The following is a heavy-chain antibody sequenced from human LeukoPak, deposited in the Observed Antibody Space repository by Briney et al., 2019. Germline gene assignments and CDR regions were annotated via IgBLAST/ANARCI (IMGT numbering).Heavy chain of an antibody. V-gene: IGHV3-30*02. Sequence: GGSLRLSCAASGFTFINYGMHWVRQAPGKGLEWVAFIQYSGNNKYYADSVKGRFSVSRDNTKNTFHLQMNSLRAEDTAIYYCAKLQTAVVPAATLGFDSWGQGTLVTVSS. CDR3: AKLQTAVVPAATLGFDS. J-gene: IGHJ4*02. CDR1: GFTFINYG. CDR2: IQYSGNNK. D-gene: IGHD2-2*01.